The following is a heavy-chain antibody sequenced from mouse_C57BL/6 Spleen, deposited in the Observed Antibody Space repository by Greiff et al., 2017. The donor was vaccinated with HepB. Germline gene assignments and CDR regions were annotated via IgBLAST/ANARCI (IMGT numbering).Heavy chain of an antibody. J-gene: IGHJ2*01. CDR1: GYSITSGYG. D-gene: IGHD1-2*01. CDR3: PRTARIKD. V-gene: IGHV3-2*02. CDR2: ISYSGST. Sequence: EVKLVESGPGLVKPSQSLSLTCTVTGYSITSGYGWNWIRQFPGNKLEWMGYISYSGSTNYNPSLKSRISITRDTSKNQFFLQLNSVTTADTATYYCPRTARIKDWGQGTTLTVSS.